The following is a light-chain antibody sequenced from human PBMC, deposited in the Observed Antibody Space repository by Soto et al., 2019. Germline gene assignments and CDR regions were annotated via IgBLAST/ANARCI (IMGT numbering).Light chain of an antibody. CDR2: DTS. Sequence: EIVLTQSPGTLSLSPGERATISCRASRSVTSSYLAWYQQKPGQAPRLLIYDTSSRATGIPARFSGSASGADFTLTVSRLDPEDFAVYYCQDYYSSPLYTFGQGTKLEIK. CDR1: RSVTSSY. J-gene: IGKJ2*01. CDR3: QDYYSSPLYT. V-gene: IGKV3-20*01.